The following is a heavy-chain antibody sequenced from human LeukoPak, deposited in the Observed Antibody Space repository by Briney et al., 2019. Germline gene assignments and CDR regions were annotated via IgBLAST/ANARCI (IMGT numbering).Heavy chain of an antibody. Sequence: GASVKVSCKASGGTFSGYAISWVRQAPGQGLEWMGGIIPIFGTANYAQKFQGRVTITADESTSTAYMELSSLRSEDTAVYYCARSITMVRGVISWFDPWGQGTLVTVSS. V-gene: IGHV1-69*13. D-gene: IGHD3-10*01. J-gene: IGHJ5*02. CDR2: IIPIFGTA. CDR3: ARSITMVRGVISWFDP. CDR1: GGTFSGYA.